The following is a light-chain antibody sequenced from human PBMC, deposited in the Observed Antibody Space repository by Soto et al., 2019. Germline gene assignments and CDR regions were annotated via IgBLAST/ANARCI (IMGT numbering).Light chain of an antibody. CDR3: GSYTIRSTWV. V-gene: IGLV2-14*01. J-gene: IGLJ3*02. Sequence: QSALTQPASVSGSPGQSITISCTGTSNDVGGYNYVSWSQHHPGKAPKLIIYEVTNRPSGVSDRFSGSKSGNTASLTISGLQAEDEADYYCGSYTIRSTWVFGGGTKVTV. CDR2: EVT. CDR1: SNDVGGYNY.